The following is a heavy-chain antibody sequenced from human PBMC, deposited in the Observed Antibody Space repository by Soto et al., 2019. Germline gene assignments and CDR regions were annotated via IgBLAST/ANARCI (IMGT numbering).Heavy chain of an antibody. CDR1: GGSINNHY. Sequence: SETLSLTCTVSGGSINNHYWSWIRQPPGKGLEWIGYIYYSGSTNYNPSLESRVTISVDTSKNQFSLKLTSVTAADTAVYYCARAAPYYYGMDVWGQGTTVTV. D-gene: IGHD6-6*01. CDR2: IYYSGST. CDR3: ARAAPYYYGMDV. J-gene: IGHJ6*02. V-gene: IGHV4-59*11.